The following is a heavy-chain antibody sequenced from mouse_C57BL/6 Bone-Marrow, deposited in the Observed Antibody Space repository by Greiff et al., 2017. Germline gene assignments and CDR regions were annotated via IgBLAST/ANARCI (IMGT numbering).Heavy chain of an antibody. CDR2: IDPANGNT. CDR1: GFNIQNTY. V-gene: IGHV14-3*01. Sequence: VQLKQSVAELVRPGASVKLSCTASGFNIQNTYMHWVKQRPEQGLEWIGRIDPANGNTKYAPKFQGKATITADTSSNTAYLQLSSLTSEDTAIYYCAGSCFDYWGQGTTLTVSS. CDR3: AGSCFDY. J-gene: IGHJ2*01.